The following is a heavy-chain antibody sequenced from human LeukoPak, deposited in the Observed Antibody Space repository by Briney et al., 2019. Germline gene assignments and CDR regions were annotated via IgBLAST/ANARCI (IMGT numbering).Heavy chain of an antibody. D-gene: IGHD3-10*01. J-gene: IGHJ5*02. CDR3: AGATRGYGSGRGWFDP. V-gene: IGHV4-34*01. CDR2: INHSGST. CDR1: GGSFSDYY. Sequence: SETLSLTCAVYGGSFSDYYWTWIRQPPGKGLEWIGEINHSGSTNYNPSLKSRVTISVDTSKNQFSLKLSSVTAADTAVYYCAGATRGYGSGRGWFDPWGQGTLVTVSS.